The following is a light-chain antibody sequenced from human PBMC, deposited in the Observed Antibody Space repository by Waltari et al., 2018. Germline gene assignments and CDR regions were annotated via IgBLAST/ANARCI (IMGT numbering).Light chain of an antibody. CDR3: QQYDYWPT. CDR2: GAS. Sequence: ERVMTQSPATLSVSPGERATPSCRASQSVSSNLAWYQQKFGQAPRLLIYGASTRATGIPARFSGSGSGTEFTLTISSLQSEDFAVYYCQQYDYWPTFGQGTKVESK. CDR1: QSVSSN. V-gene: IGKV3-15*01. J-gene: IGKJ1*01.